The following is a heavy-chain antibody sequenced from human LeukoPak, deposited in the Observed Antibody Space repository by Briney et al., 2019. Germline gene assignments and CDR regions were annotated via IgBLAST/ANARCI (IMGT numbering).Heavy chain of an antibody. V-gene: IGHV3-21*04. CDR1: GFTFSSYN. D-gene: IGHD1-26*01. CDR3: AKRKDSGSFDY. Sequence: MPGGSLRLSCAPSGFTFSSYNLNWVRQAPGKGLEWVSTISSSSNYIYYADSVKGRFTISRDNAKNSLYLQVNSLRAEDTAVYYCAKRKDSGSFDYWGQGTLVTVSS. J-gene: IGHJ4*02. CDR2: ISSSSNYI.